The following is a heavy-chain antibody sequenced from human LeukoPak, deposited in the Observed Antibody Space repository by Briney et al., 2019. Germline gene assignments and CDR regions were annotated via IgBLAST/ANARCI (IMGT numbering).Heavy chain of an antibody. CDR2: IHTGNGDT. CDR1: GYSFTTFP. Sequence: ASVKVSCKASGYSFTTFPIHWVRQAPGQAPEWVGWIHTGNGDTKYSQAFQDRVTTARDTPATTVFMELSSLRSEDTAVYYCARDAAGLLDHWGQGTLVTVSS. J-gene: IGHJ4*02. V-gene: IGHV1-3*04. CDR3: ARDAAGLLDH. D-gene: IGHD6-25*01.